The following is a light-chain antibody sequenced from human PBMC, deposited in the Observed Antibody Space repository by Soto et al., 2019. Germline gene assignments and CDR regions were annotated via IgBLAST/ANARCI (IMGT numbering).Light chain of an antibody. CDR3: GSWDSSLSAYV. V-gene: IGLV1-51*01. CDR2: DDN. J-gene: IGLJ1*01. Sequence: QSLLPGPPSVSAAPVHKVTISCSVSSSNIGGNSVSWYQQLPGTAPKLLIYDDNKRPSGIPDRFSGSKSGTSATLGITGFQTGDEADYYCGSWDSSLSAYVFGTGTKVTV. CDR1: SSNIGGNS.